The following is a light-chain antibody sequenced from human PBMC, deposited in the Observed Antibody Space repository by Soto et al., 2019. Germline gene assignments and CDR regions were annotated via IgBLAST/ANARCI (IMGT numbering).Light chain of an antibody. CDR3: SSYTGSSTLYV. CDR1: FSDVGNYNY. V-gene: IGLV2-14*01. CDR2: EVT. J-gene: IGLJ1*01. Sequence: QSVLTQPPSASGSPGQSVTISCTGTFSDVGNYNYVSWYQQYPGKAPKLMIYEVTNRPSGVSNRFSGSKSGNTASLTISGLQAEDEADYYCSSYTGSSTLYVFGTGTKLTVL.